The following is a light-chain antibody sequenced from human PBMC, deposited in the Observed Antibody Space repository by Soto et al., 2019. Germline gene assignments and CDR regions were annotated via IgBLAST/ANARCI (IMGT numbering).Light chain of an antibody. CDR1: SGDVGAHNY. V-gene: IGLV2-14*03. CDR3: SSYSSSSTPPYV. CDR2: DVN. J-gene: IGLJ1*01. Sequence: QSALTQPASVSGSPGQSITISCTGTSGDVGAHNYVSWYQHHPGKAPKLMIYDVNNRPSGVSNRFSGSKSDHTASLTISGLQAEDEADYYCSSYSSSSTPPYVFGTGTKLTVL.